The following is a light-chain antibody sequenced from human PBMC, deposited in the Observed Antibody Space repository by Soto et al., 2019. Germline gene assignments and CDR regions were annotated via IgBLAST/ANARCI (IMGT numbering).Light chain of an antibody. J-gene: IGKJ5*01. CDR2: AAS. CDR1: HSITNF. Sequence: DIQMTQSPSSLSASVGDRVSITCRASHSITNFLNWYQQKPGKAPKLLIYAASRLQPGVPSRFSSSGSGTDFTLTITTLQPEDSATYFCQQSNIMPTFGQGTRLEIK. V-gene: IGKV1-39*01. CDR3: QQSNIMPT.